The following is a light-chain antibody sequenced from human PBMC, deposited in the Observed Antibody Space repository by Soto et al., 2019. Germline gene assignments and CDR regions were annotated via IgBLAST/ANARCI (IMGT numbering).Light chain of an antibody. CDR1: SSDVGGYNY. J-gene: IGLJ1*01. V-gene: IGLV2-14*01. CDR3: SSYTGSSTLD. CDR2: EVS. Sequence: QSALTQPASVSGSPGQSITISCTGTSSDVGGYNYVSWYQQHPGKAPKLMIYEVSNWPSGVSNRFSGSKSGNTASLTISGLQADDEADYYCSSYTGSSTLDFGTGTKLTVL.